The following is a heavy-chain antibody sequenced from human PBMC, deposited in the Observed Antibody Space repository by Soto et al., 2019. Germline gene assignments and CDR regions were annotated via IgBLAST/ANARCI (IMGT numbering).Heavy chain of an antibody. D-gene: IGHD6-19*01. CDR2: IYYSGST. V-gene: IGHV4-39*01. Sequence: SETLSLTCTVSGGSISSGDYYWSWIRQPPGKGLEWIGSIYYSGSTYYNPSLKSRVTISVDTSKNQFSLKLSSVTAADTAVYYCAKAVAKISPFDYWGQGTLVTVSS. CDR3: AKAVAKISPFDY. J-gene: IGHJ4*02. CDR1: GGSISSGDYY.